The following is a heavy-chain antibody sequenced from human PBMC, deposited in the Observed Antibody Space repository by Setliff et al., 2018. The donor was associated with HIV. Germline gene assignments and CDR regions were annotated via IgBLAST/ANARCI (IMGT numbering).Heavy chain of an antibody. CDR2: IKQDGSEK. CDR3: ARDFCGSSCSSGYRYFDH. Sequence: PGGSLRLSCAASGFTFSSYRMNWVRQAPGKGLEWVANIKQDGSEKYYVDSVKGRFTISRGNAKKSLYLQMNSLRAEDTALYYCARDFCGSSCSSGYRYFDHWGQGTLVTVSS. D-gene: IGHD2-15*01. CDR1: GFTFSSYR. V-gene: IGHV3-7*03. J-gene: IGHJ4*02.